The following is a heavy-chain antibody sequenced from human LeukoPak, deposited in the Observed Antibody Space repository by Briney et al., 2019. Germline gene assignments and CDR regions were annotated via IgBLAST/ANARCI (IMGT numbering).Heavy chain of an antibody. V-gene: IGHV4-34*01. CDR2: INHSGST. J-gene: IGHJ5*02. CDR3: ASRGRRQYTSNKHGWFDP. CDR1: GGSFSGYY. Sequence: SSETLSLTCAVYGGSFSGYYWSWIRQPPGKGLEWIGEINHSGSTNYNPSLKSRVTISVDTSKNQFSLKLSSVTAADTAVYYCASRGRRQYTSNKHGWFDPSGQGTLVTVFS. D-gene: IGHD6-13*01.